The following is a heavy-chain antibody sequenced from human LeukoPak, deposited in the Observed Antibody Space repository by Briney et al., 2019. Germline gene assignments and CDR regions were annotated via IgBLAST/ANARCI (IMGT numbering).Heavy chain of an antibody. CDR3: ARHRWSNDY. J-gene: IGHJ4*02. CDR1: GGSVTPYY. V-gene: IGHV4-59*02. Sequence: SETLSLTCTVSGGSVTPYYWTWIRQPPGKGLEWIGYIYYSGSTNYNPSLKSRVTISVDTSKNQFSLKLSSVTAADTAVYYCARHRWSNDYWGQGTLVTVSS. CDR2: IYYSGST. D-gene: IGHD6-13*01.